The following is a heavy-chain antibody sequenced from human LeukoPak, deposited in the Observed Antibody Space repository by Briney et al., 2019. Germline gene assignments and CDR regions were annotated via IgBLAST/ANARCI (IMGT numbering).Heavy chain of an antibody. D-gene: IGHD6-25*01. CDR3: DRDVSGDY. CDR1: GFTLDDYY. J-gene: IGHJ4*02. V-gene: IGHV3-72*01. Sequence: GGSLRLSCAASGFTLDDYYIDWVRQAPGKGLEWVGRSRNKANSYSTDYAASVKGRFAISRGDSNKSVYLQMNSVKTEDTAVYYCDRDVSGDYWGQGTLVTVS. CDR2: SRNKANSYST.